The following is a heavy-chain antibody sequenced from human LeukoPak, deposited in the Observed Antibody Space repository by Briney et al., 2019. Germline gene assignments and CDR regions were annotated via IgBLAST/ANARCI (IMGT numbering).Heavy chain of an antibody. D-gene: IGHD6-13*01. CDR1: GFTFSSYG. Sequence: GGSLRLSCAASGFTFSSYGMHWVRQAPGKGLEWVAVISYDGSNKYYADSVKGRFTISRDNSKNTLYLQMNSLRADDTAVYYCAKIYTTTWLVDYWGQGTLVTVSS. V-gene: IGHV3-30*18. J-gene: IGHJ4*02. CDR2: ISYDGSNK. CDR3: AKIYTTTWLVDY.